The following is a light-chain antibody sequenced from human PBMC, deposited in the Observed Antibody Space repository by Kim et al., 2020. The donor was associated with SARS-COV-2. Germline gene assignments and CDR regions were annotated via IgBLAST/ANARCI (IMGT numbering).Light chain of an antibody. Sequence: APGKTPRITCGGNNLASKSVHWYLQRPGQLPVHLIYYDRDRPSGIPGRLSGSNSGNTATLTISRVGAGDEADYYCQVWDSTNDHPVFGGGTQLNVL. J-gene: IGLJ2*01. CDR1: NLASKS. CDR3: QVWDSTNDHPV. CDR2: YDR. V-gene: IGLV3-21*04.